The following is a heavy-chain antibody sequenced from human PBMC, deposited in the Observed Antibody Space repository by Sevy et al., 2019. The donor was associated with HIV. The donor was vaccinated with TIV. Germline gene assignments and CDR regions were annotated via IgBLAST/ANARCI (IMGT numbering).Heavy chain of an antibody. CDR1: GFTFSSYT. D-gene: IGHD3-10*01. J-gene: IGHJ3*02. CDR2: ISGSSNYI. V-gene: IGHV3-21*01. Sequence: GGSLRLSCAASGFTFSSYTMNWVRQAPGKGLEWVSCISGSSNYIYYGDSVKGRFTISRDNAKNSVYLQMNSLRAEDTAAYYCARPYGSGSWEAFDIWGQGTMVTVSS. CDR3: ARPYGSGSWEAFDI.